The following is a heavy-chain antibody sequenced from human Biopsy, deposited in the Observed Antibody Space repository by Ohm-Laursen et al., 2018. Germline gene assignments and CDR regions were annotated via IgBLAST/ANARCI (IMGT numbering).Heavy chain of an antibody. CDR1: GVTLSGYA. D-gene: IGHD3-16*01. Sequence: SLSLSCTAPGVTLSGYAMNWVRQAPGKGLEWVSTISANSSYIHYADSVKGRFTVSRDNAKNSLYLQMNSLRAADTAIYYFATELLPPGVGGPWLDSWGQGTPVTVSS. CDR2: ISANSSYI. CDR3: ATELLPPGVGGPWLDS. J-gene: IGHJ5*01. V-gene: IGHV3-21*06.